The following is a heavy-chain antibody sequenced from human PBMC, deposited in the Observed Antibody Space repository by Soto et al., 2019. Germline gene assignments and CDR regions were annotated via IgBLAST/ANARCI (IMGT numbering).Heavy chain of an antibody. CDR2: ISAYNGNT. J-gene: IGHJ6*02. CDR1: GYTFISYG. CDR3: ARGWYGDSTMYGMDV. Sequence: QVQLVQSGAEVKKPGASVKVSCKASGYTFISYGISWVRQAPGQGLEWMGWISAYNGNTNYAQKFQGRVTMTTDTSTRTAYMELSSLRSDDTAVYYCARGWYGDSTMYGMDVWGQGTTVTVSS. V-gene: IGHV1-18*01. D-gene: IGHD4-17*01.